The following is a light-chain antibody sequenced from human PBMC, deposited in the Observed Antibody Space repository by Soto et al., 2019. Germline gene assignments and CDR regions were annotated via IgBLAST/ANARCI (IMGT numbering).Light chain of an antibody. CDR1: QSVLYSSNNKNF. CDR2: WAS. J-gene: IGKJ4*01. CDR3: QQYYTAPLT. V-gene: IGKV4-1*01. Sequence: DIVMTQSPDSLTMSLGERATISCKSSQSVLYSSNNKNFLAWFQQKPGQPPKLPLYWASTREDGVPDRFSGSGSGTDFTLTISSLQAEDVAVYYCQQYYTAPLTFGGGTKV.